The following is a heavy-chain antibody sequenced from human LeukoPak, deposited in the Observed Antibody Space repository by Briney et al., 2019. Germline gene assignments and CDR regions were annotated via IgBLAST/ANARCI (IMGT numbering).Heavy chain of an antibody. J-gene: IGHJ4*02. CDR2: INPKSGGT. V-gene: IGHV1-2*02. Sequence: AASVKVSCKASRYTFTDSYMHWVRQAPGQGLEWMGWINPKSGGTNYAQKFQDRVTMTRDTSITTAYMELSSLIYDDTAVYYCSTRELSPPGAWGQGTLVTVSS. D-gene: IGHD1-1*01. CDR3: STRELSPPGA. CDR1: RYTFTDSY.